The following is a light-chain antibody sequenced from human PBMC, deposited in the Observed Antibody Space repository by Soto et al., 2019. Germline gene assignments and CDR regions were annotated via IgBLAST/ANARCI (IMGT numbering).Light chain of an antibody. V-gene: IGLV1-40*01. CDR2: GNT. J-gene: IGLJ1*01. Sequence: QSVLTQPPSVSGAPGQRVTISCTGSSSNIRAGYDVCWYRQLPGTAPKLLIYGNTNRPSGVPDRFSGSKSGTSASLAITGLHTEDEADYYCQSYDSSLSGYVFGTGTKLTVL. CDR3: QSYDSSLSGYV. CDR1: SSNIRAGYD.